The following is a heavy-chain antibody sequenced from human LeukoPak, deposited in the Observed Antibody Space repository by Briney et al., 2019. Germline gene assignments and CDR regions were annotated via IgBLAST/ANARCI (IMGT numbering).Heavy chain of an antibody. Sequence: ASVKVSCKASGYTFTSYGISWVRQAPGQGLEWMGWISAYNGNTSYAQKLQGRVTMTTGTSTSTAYMELRSLRSDDTAVYYCARDSVVVRHDFQHWGQGTLVTVSS. CDR1: GYTFTSYG. CDR2: ISAYNGNT. D-gene: IGHD3-22*01. CDR3: ARDSVVVRHDFQH. V-gene: IGHV1-18*01. J-gene: IGHJ1*01.